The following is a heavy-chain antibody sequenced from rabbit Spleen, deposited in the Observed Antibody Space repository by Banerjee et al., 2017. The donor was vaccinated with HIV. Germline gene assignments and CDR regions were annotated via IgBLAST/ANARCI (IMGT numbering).Heavy chain of an antibody. D-gene: IGHD1-1*01. CDR1: GFSFSNNYY. CDR2: IDSDSGNT. J-gene: IGHJ4*01. Sequence: QSLEESGGDLVKPGASLTLSCTASGFSFSNNYYMCWVRQAPGKGLEWIGCIDSDSGNTYYASWAKGRFTISKTSSTTVTLQMTSLTAADTATYFCARDLVAVIGWNFYLWGPGTLVTVS. CDR3: ARDLVAVIGWNFYL. V-gene: IGHV1S40*01.